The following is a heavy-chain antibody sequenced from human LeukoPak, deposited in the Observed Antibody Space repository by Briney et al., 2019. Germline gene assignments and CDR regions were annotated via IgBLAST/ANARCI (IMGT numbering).Heavy chain of an antibody. CDR2: INPNSGGT. CDR3: ARDSGFGHVYGGNLPYDAFDI. J-gene: IGHJ3*02. CDR1: GYTFTGYY. V-gene: IGHV1-2*02. D-gene: IGHD4-23*01. Sequence: GGSVKVSCKASGYTFTGYYMHWVRQAPGQGLGWVGWINPNSGGTNYAQKFQGRVTMTRDTSISTAYMKLSRLRSEDTAVYYCARDSGFGHVYGGNLPYDAFDIWGQGTMVTVSS.